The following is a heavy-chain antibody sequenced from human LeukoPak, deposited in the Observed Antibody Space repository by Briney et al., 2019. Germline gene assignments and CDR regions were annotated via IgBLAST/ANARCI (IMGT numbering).Heavy chain of an antibody. Sequence: ASQTLSLTCTVSGGSISSGSYYWSWIRQPAGKGLEWIGRIYTSGSTNYNPSLKSRVTISVDTSKNQFSLKLSSVTAADTAVYYCAKTVGRYSNFFYWGQGILVTVSS. V-gene: IGHV4-61*02. J-gene: IGHJ4*02. CDR3: AKTVGRYSNFFY. CDR2: IYTSGST. CDR1: GGSISSGSYY. D-gene: IGHD4-11*01.